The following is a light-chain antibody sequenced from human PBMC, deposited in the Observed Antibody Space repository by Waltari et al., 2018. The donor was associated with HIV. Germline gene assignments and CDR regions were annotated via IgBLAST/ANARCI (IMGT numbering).Light chain of an antibody. CDR2: DVS. J-gene: IGLJ3*02. CDR1: SSDVGGYDY. CDR3: CSYTSSSVL. Sequence: QSALTQPRSVSGSPGQSVTISCTGTSSDVGGYDYVSWYQQHPAHPPQPIIYDVSHRPSGVSNRVSGSKSGNTASLTISGLQAEDEAEYYCCSYTSSSVLFGGGTTLTVL. V-gene: IGLV2-14*03.